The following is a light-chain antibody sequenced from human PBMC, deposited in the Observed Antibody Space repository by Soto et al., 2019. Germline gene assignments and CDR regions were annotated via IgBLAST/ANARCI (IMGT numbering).Light chain of an antibody. CDR3: QQYNDYPYT. CDR2: KAS. J-gene: IGKJ2*01. V-gene: IGKV1-5*03. Sequence: DIQMTQSPSTLSASVGDSVTITCRASQSISSWLAWYQQKPGKAPKLLIYKASSLESGVPSRFSGSGSGTEFTLTISSLQPDDFATYYCQQYNDYPYTFVQGTKLDIK. CDR1: QSISSW.